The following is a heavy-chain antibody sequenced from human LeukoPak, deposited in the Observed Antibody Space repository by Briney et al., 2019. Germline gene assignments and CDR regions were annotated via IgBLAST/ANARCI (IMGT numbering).Heavy chain of an antibody. J-gene: IGHJ3*02. Sequence: GGSLRLSCTASGFTFGDYAMSWVRQAPGKGLEWVGFIRSKAYGGTTEYAASVKGRFTISRDDSKSIAYLQMNSLKTEDTAVHYCTGGDYLEGLAFDIWGQGTMVTVSS. D-gene: IGHD4-17*01. CDR2: IRSKAYGGTT. CDR3: TGGDYLEGLAFDI. V-gene: IGHV3-49*04. CDR1: GFTFGDYA.